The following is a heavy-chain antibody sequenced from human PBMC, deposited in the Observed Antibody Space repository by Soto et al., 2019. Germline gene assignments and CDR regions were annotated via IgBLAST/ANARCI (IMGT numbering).Heavy chain of an antibody. CDR3: ARGTDLSHSYGIDD. Sequence: SETLSLPCTVSGASVDSAGYFWTWIRQRPGKGLGWIGHINYSGSTDHTPSLRSRLMVSIDPSKNQFSLKLNSVTAADTAIYYCARGTDLSHSYGIDDWGRGSPVTVSA. CDR2: INYSGST. D-gene: IGHD5-18*01. V-gene: IGHV4-31*03. CDR1: GASVDSAGYF. J-gene: IGHJ4*03.